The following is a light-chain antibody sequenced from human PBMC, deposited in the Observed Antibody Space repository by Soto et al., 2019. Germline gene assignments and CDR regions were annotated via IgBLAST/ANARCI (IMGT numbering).Light chain of an antibody. V-gene: IGKV3-20*01. CDR1: QSVSSSY. Sequence: EIVLTQSPDTLSLSPGERATLSCRASQSVSSSYLAWYQQKPGQPPRRLIYGAFSRAAGVPDRFSGSGSGPDFTLTISRLEPEDFAVYYCQQYDSSPRTFGQGTKVEIK. CDR3: QQYDSSPRT. CDR2: GAF. J-gene: IGKJ1*01.